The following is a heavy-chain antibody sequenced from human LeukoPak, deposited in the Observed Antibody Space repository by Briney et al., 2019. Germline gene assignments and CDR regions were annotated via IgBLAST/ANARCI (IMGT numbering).Heavy chain of an antibody. D-gene: IGHD2-8*01. V-gene: IGHV3-20*04. CDR3: ARGYCTNGVCYTDYYYYYMDV. CDR2: INWNGGST. CDR1: GFTLDDYG. Sequence: GGSLRLSCAASGFTLDDYGMSWVRQAPGKGLEWVSGINWNGGSTGYADSVKGRFTISRDNAKNSPYLQMNSLRAEDTALYYCARGYCTNGVCYTDYYYYYMDVWGKGTTVTVSS. J-gene: IGHJ6*03.